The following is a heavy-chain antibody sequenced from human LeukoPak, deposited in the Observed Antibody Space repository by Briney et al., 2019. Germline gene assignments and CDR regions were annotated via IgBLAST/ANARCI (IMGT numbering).Heavy chain of an antibody. CDR3: ARETYCSGGSCYSDRGYYFDY. Sequence: SQTLSLTCTVSGGSISSGSYYWSWIRQPAGKGLEWIGRIYTSGSTNYNPSLKSRVTISVDTSKNQFSLKLSSVTAADTAVYYCARETYCSGGSCYSDRGYYFDYWGQGTLVTVSS. V-gene: IGHV4-61*02. J-gene: IGHJ4*02. CDR2: IYTSGST. CDR1: GGSISSGSYY. D-gene: IGHD2-15*01.